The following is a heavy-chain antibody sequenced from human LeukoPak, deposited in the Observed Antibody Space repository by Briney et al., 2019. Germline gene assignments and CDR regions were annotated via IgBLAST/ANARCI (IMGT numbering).Heavy chain of an antibody. V-gene: IGHV1-69*13. CDR2: IISILGTT. D-gene: IGHD3-22*01. CDR1: GGTFSSYA. CDR3: ARSGDSSGYYYGERY. J-gene: IGHJ4*02. Sequence: GASVKVSCKASGGTFSSYAISWVRQAPGQGLERMGGIISILGTTKYAQKFQGRVTITADESTSTAYMELSSLRSEDTAVYYCARSGDSSGYYYGERYWGQGTLVTVSS.